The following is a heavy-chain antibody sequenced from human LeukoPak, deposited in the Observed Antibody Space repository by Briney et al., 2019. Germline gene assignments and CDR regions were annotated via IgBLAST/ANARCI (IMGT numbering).Heavy chain of an antibody. CDR3: ASASSSGPYYFDY. CDR1: GFTFSSYW. V-gene: IGHV3-7*01. Sequence: RGSLRLSCAASGFTFSSYWMSWVRQAPGEGLWWVANIKQDGGEKYYVDSVRVRFTITRDNAKNSLYLQMNSLRAEDTAVYYCASASSSGPYYFDYWGQGTLVTVSS. CDR2: IKQDGGEK. J-gene: IGHJ4*02. D-gene: IGHD6-19*01.